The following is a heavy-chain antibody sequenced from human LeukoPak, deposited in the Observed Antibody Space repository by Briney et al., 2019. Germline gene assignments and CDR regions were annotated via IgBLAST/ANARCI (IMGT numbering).Heavy chain of an antibody. V-gene: IGHV3-23*03. CDR1: GFTFSTYG. CDR2: IYSGGST. J-gene: IGHJ4*02. Sequence: GGSLRLSCAASGFTFSTYGMNWVRQAPGKGLEWVSVIYSGGSTYYADSVKGRFTISRDSAKNSLYLQMNSLRAEDTALYYCARDGPGGGSYYSDYWGQGSLVTVSS. D-gene: IGHD1-26*01. CDR3: ARDGPGGGSYYSDY.